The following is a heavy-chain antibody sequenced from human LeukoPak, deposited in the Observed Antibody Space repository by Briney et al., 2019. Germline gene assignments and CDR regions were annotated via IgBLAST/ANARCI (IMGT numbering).Heavy chain of an antibody. D-gene: IGHD6-19*01. CDR3: ASLLVAVAGAEFFQY. CDR1: GFTFSSYW. Sequence: GGSLRLSCAASGFTFSSYWMSWVRQAPGKGLEWVANIKQDGSEKYYVDSVKGRFTISRDNAKNPLYLQMNSLRAEDTALYYCASLLVAVAGAEFFQYWGQGTLVSVSS. V-gene: IGHV3-7*01. J-gene: IGHJ1*01. CDR2: IKQDGSEK.